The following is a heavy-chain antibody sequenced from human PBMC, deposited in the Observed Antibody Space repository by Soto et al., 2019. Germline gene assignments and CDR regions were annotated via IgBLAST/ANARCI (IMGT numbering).Heavy chain of an antibody. V-gene: IGHV1-69*06. CDR1: GGTFSSYA. D-gene: IGHD5-12*01. CDR2: IIPIFGTA. CDR3: ACRLHSTIPFDY. Sequence: ASVKVSCKASGGTFSSYAISWVRQAPGQGLEWMGGIIPIFGTANYAQKFQGRVTITADKSTSTAYMELSSLRSEDTAVYYCACRLHSTIPFDYWGQGTLVTVSS. J-gene: IGHJ4*02.